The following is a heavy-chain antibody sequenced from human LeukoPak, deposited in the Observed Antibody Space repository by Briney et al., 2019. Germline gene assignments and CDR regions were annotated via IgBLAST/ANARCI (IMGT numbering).Heavy chain of an antibody. CDR1: GFTFSSYA. V-gene: IGHV3-23*01. Sequence: PGGSLRLSCAASGFTFSSYAMSWVRQAPGKGLEWVSAISGSGGSTYYADSVKGRFTISRDNAKNTLYLQMNSLRDEDTAVYYCARSRRQWLVHGYWGQGTPVTVSS. D-gene: IGHD6-19*01. J-gene: IGHJ4*02. CDR3: ARSRRQWLVHGY. CDR2: ISGSGGST.